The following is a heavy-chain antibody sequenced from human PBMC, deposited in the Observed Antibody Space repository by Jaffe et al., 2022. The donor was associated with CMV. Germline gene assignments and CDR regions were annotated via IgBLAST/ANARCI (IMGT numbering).Heavy chain of an antibody. Sequence: EVQLLESGGGLVQPGGYLRLSCTASGFPLRDYAMGWVRRPPGRGLEWISISTTAADSAYYADSLRGRFSISRDNSKNTLYLQMDSLRAEDTAVYYCAKVPFDTTGYYYLWAFDIWGQGTMVTVSS. CDR1: GFPLRDYA. CDR2: STTAADSA. J-gene: IGHJ3*02. CDR3: AKVPFDTTGYYYLWAFDI. D-gene: IGHD3-22*01. V-gene: IGHV3-23*01.